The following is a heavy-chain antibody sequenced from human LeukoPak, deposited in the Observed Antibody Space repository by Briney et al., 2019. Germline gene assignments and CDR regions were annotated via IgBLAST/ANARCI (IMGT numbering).Heavy chain of an antibody. J-gene: IGHJ5*02. CDR2: ISYDGSNK. CDR1: GFTFSSYA. D-gene: IGHD3-10*01. V-gene: IGHV3-30*01. Sequence: GRSLRLSCAASGFTFSSYAMHWVRQAPGKGLEWVAVISYDGSNKYYADSVKGRFTISRDDFKKTLYLQMNSLRAEDTAVYYCAREGNPYSWFDPWGQGTLATVSS. CDR3: AREGNPYSWFDP.